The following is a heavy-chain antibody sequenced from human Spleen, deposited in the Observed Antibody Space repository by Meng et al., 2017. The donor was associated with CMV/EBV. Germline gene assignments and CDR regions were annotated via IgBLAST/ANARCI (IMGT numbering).Heavy chain of an antibody. Sequence: SGGSISSTTYYWGWIRQPPGKGLEWIGSIFFSGSTYYNPSLKSRVTISVDTSKNQFYLKLSSVTAADTAVYYCARDTPARFLDAFDIWGQGTMVTVSS. CDR2: IFFSGST. V-gene: IGHV4-39*07. CDR3: ARDTPARFLDAFDI. J-gene: IGHJ3*02. D-gene: IGHD2-15*01. CDR1: GGSISSTTYY.